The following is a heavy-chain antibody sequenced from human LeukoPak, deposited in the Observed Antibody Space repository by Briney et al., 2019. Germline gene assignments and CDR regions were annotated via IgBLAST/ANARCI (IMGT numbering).Heavy chain of an antibody. V-gene: IGHV4-34*01. CDR3: ATSAAAGIY. CDR2: INHSGST. Sequence: PSETLSLTCAVYGGSFSGYYWSWIRQPPGKGLEWIGEINHSGSTNYNPSLKSRVTISVDTSKNQFSLKLSSVTAADTAVYYCATSAAAGIYWGQGTLVTVSS. CDR1: GGSFSGYY. D-gene: IGHD6-13*01. J-gene: IGHJ4*02.